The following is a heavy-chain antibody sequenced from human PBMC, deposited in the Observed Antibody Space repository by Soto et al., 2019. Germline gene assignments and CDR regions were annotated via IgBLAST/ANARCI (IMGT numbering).Heavy chain of an antibody. Sequence: ASVKVSCKASGGTFSSYAISWVRQVPGQGLEWMGGIIPIFGTANYAQKFQGRVTITADESTSTAYMELSSLRSEETAVYYCARRRGYCSGGSCYSGNWFDPWGQGTLVTVSS. V-gene: IGHV1-69*13. CDR2: IIPIFGTA. D-gene: IGHD2-15*01. J-gene: IGHJ5*02. CDR1: GGTFSSYA. CDR3: ARRRGYCSGGSCYSGNWFDP.